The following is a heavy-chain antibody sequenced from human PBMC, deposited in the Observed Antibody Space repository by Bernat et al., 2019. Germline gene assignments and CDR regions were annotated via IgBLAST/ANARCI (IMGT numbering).Heavy chain of an antibody. V-gene: IGHV3-43*02. CDR1: GFTFDDYA. D-gene: IGHD6-6*01. CDR2: ISGDGGST. CDR3: AKEDGIATLQYGMDV. J-gene: IGHJ6*02. Sequence: EVQLVESGGGVVQPGGSLRLSCAASGFTFDDYAMHWVRQAPGKGLEWVSLISGDGGSTYYADSVKGRITISIDNSKNSLYLQMNSLRTEDTALYYCAKEDGIATLQYGMDVWGQGTTVTVSS.